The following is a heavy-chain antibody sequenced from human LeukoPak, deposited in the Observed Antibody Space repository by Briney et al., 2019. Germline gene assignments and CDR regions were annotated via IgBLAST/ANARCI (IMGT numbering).Heavy chain of an antibody. CDR1: GFTFSSYS. CDR3: VRDAHRGGDYDY. V-gene: IGHV3-21*01. J-gene: IGHJ4*02. CDR2: ISSSSSYI. Sequence: GGSLRLSCAASGFTFSSYSMHWVRQAPGKGLEWVSSISSSSSYIYYADSVKGRFTISRDNAKNSLYLQMNSLRAEDTAVYYCVRDAHRGGDYDYWGQGTLVTVSS. D-gene: IGHD3-16*01.